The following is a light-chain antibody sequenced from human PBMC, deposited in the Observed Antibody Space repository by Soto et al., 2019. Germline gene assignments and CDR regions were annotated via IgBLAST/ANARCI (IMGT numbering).Light chain of an antibody. Sequence: EIVLTQSPATLSLSPGERATLSCTASQSISSSLAWYQQKPGQARRLLIYDASSRATGFPARFSGSGSGTDFTLTIGSLEPEDFAVYYCQQRSEWPRTFGQGTKVDIK. J-gene: IGKJ1*01. CDR2: DAS. CDR1: QSISSS. CDR3: QQRSEWPRT. V-gene: IGKV3-11*01.